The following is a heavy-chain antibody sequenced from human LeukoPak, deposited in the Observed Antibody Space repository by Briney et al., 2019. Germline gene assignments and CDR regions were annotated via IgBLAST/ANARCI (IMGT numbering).Heavy chain of an antibody. CDR3: ARRRWSDDELVGYY. D-gene: IGHD2-15*01. J-gene: IGHJ4*02. CDR1: GFTFSNYG. Sequence: GGSLRLSCAASGFTFSNYGMHWVRQAPDKGLEWVAFIQFDGSEKYYADSVKGRFAISRDNSKNTLYLQMNSLTDEDTAVYYCARRRWSDDELVGYYWGQGTLVTVSS. V-gene: IGHV3-30*02. CDR2: IQFDGSEK.